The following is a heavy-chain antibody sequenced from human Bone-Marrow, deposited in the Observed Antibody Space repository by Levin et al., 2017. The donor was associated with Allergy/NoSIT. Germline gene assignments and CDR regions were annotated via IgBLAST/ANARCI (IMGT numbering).Heavy chain of an antibody. Sequence: GGSLRLSCAASGFTFSSYAMSWVRQAPGKGLEWVSAISGSGGSTYYADSVKGRFTISRDNSKNTLYLQMNSLRAEDTAVYYCAKDGIATSNYDFWSGYYTETSHYFDYWGQGTLVTVSS. V-gene: IGHV3-23*01. CDR3: AKDGIATSNYDFWSGYYTETSHYFDY. J-gene: IGHJ4*02. CDR1: GFTFSSYA. D-gene: IGHD3-3*01. CDR2: ISGSGGST.